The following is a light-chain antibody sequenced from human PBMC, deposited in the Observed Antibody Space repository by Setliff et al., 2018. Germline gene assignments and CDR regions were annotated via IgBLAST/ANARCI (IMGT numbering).Light chain of an antibody. J-gene: IGLJ1*01. CDR2: VVS. V-gene: IGLV2-14*01. Sequence: ALTQPASVSGSPGQSITISCTGTSSDVGGYNYVSWYQQHPGKAPKLMIYVVSDRPSGVSNRFSGSKSGNTASLTISGLQAEDGADYYCTSYTSSRTYVFGTGTKVTVL. CDR1: SSDVGGYNY. CDR3: TSYTSSRTYV.